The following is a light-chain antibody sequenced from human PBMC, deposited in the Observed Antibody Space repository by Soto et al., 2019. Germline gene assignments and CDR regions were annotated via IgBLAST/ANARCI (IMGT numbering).Light chain of an antibody. V-gene: IGLV2-14*01. CDR3: TSFTKTNTVA. CDR1: SSDVGAYDY. CDR2: EVI. J-gene: IGLJ2*01. Sequence: QSALTQPASVAGSPGQAITISCTGTSSDVGAYDYVSWYQQYPGKAPRLMIYEVINRPSGVSNRFSGSKSGNTASLTISGLQAEDEADYYCTSFTKTNTVAFGGGTKVTVL.